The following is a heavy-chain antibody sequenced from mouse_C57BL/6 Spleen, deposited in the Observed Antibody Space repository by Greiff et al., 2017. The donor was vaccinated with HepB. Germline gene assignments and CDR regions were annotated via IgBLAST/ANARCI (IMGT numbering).Heavy chain of an antibody. J-gene: IGHJ3*01. D-gene: IGHD1-1*01. CDR3: ARAHYGSSALFAY. Sequence: VQLVESGPELVKPGASVKISCKASGYAFSSSWMNWVKQRPGKGLEWIGRIYPGDGDTNYNGKFKGKATLTADKSSSTAYMQLSSLTSEDSAVYFCARAHYGSSALFAYWGQGTLVTVSA. V-gene: IGHV1-82*01. CDR1: GYAFSSSW. CDR2: IYPGDGDT.